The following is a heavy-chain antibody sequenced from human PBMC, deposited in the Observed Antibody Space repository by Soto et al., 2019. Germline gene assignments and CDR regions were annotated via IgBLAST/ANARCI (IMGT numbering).Heavy chain of an antibody. D-gene: IGHD3-3*01. V-gene: IGHV3-7*01. CDR2: IRQDGDET. Sequence: EVHLLGSGGGLVQPGGSLRLSCVASGFSFNDYWMNWVRQAPGKGLEWVANIRQDGDETQYVDSVKDRFTISRDNAKKSLHLQMNSVGAEDTAVYFCAAIERWSDFNYWGQAIPVAVSS. CDR1: GFSFNDYW. J-gene: IGHJ4*02. CDR3: AAIERWSDFNY.